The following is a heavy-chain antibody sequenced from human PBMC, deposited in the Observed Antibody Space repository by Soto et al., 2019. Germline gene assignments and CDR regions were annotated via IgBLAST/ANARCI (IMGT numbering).Heavy chain of an antibody. Sequence: QVQLVESGGGVVQPGRSLRLSCAASGFTFSSYGMHWVRQAPGKGLEWVAVIWYDGSNKYYADSVKGRFTISRDNSKNTLYLQMNSLRAEDTAVYYCARAFSVANTNYYYYGMDVWGQGTTVTVSS. V-gene: IGHV3-33*01. D-gene: IGHD6-19*01. J-gene: IGHJ6*02. CDR1: GFTFSSYG. CDR3: ARAFSVANTNYYYYGMDV. CDR2: IWYDGSNK.